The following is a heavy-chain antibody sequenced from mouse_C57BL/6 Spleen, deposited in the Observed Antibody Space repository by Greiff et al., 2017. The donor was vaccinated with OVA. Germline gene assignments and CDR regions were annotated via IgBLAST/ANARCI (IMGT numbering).Heavy chain of an antibody. J-gene: IGHJ2*01. Sequence: VQLQQSGPVLVKPGASVKMSCKASGYTFTDYYMNWVKQSHGKSLEWIGVINPYNGGTSYNQKFKGKATLTVDKSSSTAYMELNSLTSEDSAVYYCARDYDYAFDYWGQGTTLTVSS. D-gene: IGHD2-4*01. CDR3: ARDYDYAFDY. CDR2: INPYNGGT. CDR1: GYTFTDYY. V-gene: IGHV1-19*01.